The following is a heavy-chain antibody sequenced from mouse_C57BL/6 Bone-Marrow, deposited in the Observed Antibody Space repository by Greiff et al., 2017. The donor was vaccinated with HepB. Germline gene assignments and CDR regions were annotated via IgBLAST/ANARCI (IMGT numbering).Heavy chain of an antibody. J-gene: IGHJ1*03. Sequence: EVKLQESGGGLVKPGGSLKLSCAASGFTFSSYAMSWVRQTPEKRLEWVATISDGGSYTYYPDNVKGRFPISRDNAKNNLYLQMSHLKSEDTAMYYCARGGPTIVTTWYFDVWGTGTTVTVSS. CDR2: ISDGGSYT. D-gene: IGHD2-5*01. CDR3: ARGGPTIVTTWYFDV. CDR1: GFTFSSYA. V-gene: IGHV5-4*03.